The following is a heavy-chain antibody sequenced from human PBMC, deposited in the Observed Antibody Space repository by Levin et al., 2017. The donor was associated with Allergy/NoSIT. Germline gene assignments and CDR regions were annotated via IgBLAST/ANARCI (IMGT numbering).Heavy chain of an antibody. D-gene: IGHD3-22*01. CDR1: GGTFSSYA. Sequence: KISCKASGGTFSSYAISWVRQAPGQGLEWMGGIIPIFGTANYAQKFQGRVTITADESTSTAYMELSSLRSEDTAVYYCARGVISSGLIDYWGQGTLVTVSS. V-gene: IGHV1-69*01. CDR2: IIPIFGTA. J-gene: IGHJ4*02. CDR3: ARGVISSGLIDY.